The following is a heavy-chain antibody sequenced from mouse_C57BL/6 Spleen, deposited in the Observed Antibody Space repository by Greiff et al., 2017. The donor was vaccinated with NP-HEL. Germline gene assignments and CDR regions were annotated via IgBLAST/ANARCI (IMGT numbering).Heavy chain of an antibody. CDR2: IWRGGST. CDR1: GFSLTSYG. Sequence: VQLQQSGPGLVQPSQSLSITCTVSGFSLTSYGVHWVRQSPGKGLEWLGVIWRGGSTDYNAAFMSRLSITKDNSKSQVFFKMNSLQADDTAIYYCAKNLDYDYDWYFDVWGTGTTVTVSS. V-gene: IGHV2-5*01. CDR3: AKNLDYDYDWYFDV. D-gene: IGHD2-4*01. J-gene: IGHJ1*03.